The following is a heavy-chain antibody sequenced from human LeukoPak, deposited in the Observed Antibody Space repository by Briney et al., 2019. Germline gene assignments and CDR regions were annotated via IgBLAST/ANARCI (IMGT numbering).Heavy chain of an antibody. CDR3: ARDKTFEVVNYFDY. CDR1: GGSISSGSYC. J-gene: IGHJ4*02. V-gene: IGHV4-39*07. Sequence: MPSETLSLTCTVSGGSISSGSYCWGWIRQPPGKGLEWIVSVYYSGSTYYNPSLKSRITVSLDTSKNQFSLKLSSVTAADTAVYYCARDKTFEVVNYFDYWGQGTLVTVSS. D-gene: IGHD3-3*01. CDR2: VYYSGST.